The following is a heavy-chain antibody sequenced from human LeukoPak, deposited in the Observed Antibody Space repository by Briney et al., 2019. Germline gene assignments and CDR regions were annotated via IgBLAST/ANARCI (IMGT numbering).Heavy chain of an antibody. CDR3: ARARYDFWSGYYTFDY. Sequence: PGGSLRLSCAASGFTFSSYSRNWVRQAPGKGLEWVSYISSSSTIYYADSVKGRFTISRDNAKNSLYLQMNSLRAEDTAVYYCARARYDFWSGYYTFDYWGQGTLVTVFS. CDR1: GFTFSSYS. V-gene: IGHV3-48*01. J-gene: IGHJ4*02. D-gene: IGHD3-3*01. CDR2: ISSSSTI.